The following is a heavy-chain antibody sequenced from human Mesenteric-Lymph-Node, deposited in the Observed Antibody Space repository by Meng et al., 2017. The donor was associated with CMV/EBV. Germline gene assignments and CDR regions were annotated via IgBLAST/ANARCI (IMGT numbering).Heavy chain of an antibody. Sequence: GESLMISCAASGFTFSSYGMHWVRQAPGKGLEWVSAISGSGGSTYYADSVKGRFTISRDNSKNTLYLQMNSLRAEDTAVYYCAKDMFPYYYDSSGYSEFDYWGQGTLVTVSS. CDR1: GFTFSSYG. V-gene: IGHV3-23*01. CDR3: AKDMFPYYYDSSGYSEFDY. J-gene: IGHJ4*02. CDR2: ISGSGGST. D-gene: IGHD3-22*01.